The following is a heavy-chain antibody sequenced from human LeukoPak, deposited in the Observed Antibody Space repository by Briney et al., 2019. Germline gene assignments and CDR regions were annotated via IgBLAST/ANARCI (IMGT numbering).Heavy chain of an antibody. D-gene: IGHD3-22*01. CDR2: LYHTGIT. CDR3: VRSVDYFDNTGPHMMFDY. CDR1: GYSISSGYY. J-gene: IGHJ4*02. V-gene: IGHV4-38-2*02. Sequence: SETLSLTCTVSGYSISSGYYWNWIRRPPGKGLEWIGYLYHTGITKYNPSLKSRVSMSVDTSKNQFFLKVNSVTAADTAVYHCVRSVDYFDNTGPHMMFDYWGQGSLVTVSS.